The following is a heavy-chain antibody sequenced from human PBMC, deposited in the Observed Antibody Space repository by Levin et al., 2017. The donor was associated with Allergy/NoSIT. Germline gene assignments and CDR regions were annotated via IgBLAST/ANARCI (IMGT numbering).Heavy chain of an antibody. CDR2: IIPIFGTA. J-gene: IGHJ6*02. Sequence: GGSLRLSCKASGGTFSSYAISWVRQAPGQGLEWMGGIIPIFGTANYAQKFQGRVTITADESTSTAYMELSSLRSEDTAVYYCASRPGMGFPYYYYYGMDVWGQGTTVTVSS. CDR1: GGTFSSYA. D-gene: IGHD6-6*01. CDR3: ASRPGMGFPYYYYYGMDV. V-gene: IGHV1-69*01.